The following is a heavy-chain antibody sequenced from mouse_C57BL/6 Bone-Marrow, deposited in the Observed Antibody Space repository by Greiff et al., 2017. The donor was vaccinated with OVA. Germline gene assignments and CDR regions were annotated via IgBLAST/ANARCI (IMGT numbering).Heavy chain of an antibody. D-gene: IGHD1-2*01. CDR2: IYPGDGDT. Sequence: VQLQQSGPELVKPGASVKISCKASGYAFSSSWMNWVKQRPGKGLEWIGRIYPGDGDTNYNGKFKGKATLTADKSSSTAYMQLSSLTSEDSAVYFCARRYYYGSYYFDYWGQGTTLTVSS. V-gene: IGHV1-82*01. J-gene: IGHJ2*01. CDR3: ARRYYYGSYYFDY. CDR1: GYAFSSSW.